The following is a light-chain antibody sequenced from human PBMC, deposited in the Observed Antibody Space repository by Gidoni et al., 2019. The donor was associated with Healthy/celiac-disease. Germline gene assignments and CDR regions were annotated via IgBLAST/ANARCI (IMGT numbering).Light chain of an antibody. J-gene: IGKJ1*01. Sequence: DIQMTQSPSSLSASVGDRVTITCRASQSISSYLNWSQQKPGKAPKLLIYAASSLQSGVPSRFSGSGSGTDFTLTISSLQPEDFATYYCQQSYSTPKGAFGQGTKVEIK. CDR2: AAS. V-gene: IGKV1-39*01. CDR3: QQSYSTPKGA. CDR1: QSISSY.